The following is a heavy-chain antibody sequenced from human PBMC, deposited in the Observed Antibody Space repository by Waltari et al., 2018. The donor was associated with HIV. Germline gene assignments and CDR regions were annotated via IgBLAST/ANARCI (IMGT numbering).Heavy chain of an antibody. V-gene: IGHV4-34*02. D-gene: IGHD6-19*01. CDR1: GGSFRNYY. J-gene: IGHJ4*02. Sequence: QVRLQQWGAGLLKPSETLSLTCAVYGGSFRNYYLTWIRQTPEKGLEWIGEINHSGTTDYNPSLKSRLTMSIDTSKNQFSLKLNSVTAADTAVYYCARHRFTRGNSAWYFLYWGQGTHVTVSS. CDR3: ARHRFTRGNSAWYFLY. CDR2: INHSGTT.